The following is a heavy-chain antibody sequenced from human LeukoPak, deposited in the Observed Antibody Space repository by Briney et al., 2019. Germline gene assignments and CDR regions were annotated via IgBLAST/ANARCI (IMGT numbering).Heavy chain of an antibody. CDR1: GFTFSGYW. V-gene: IGHV3-30*03. J-gene: IGHJ4*02. D-gene: IGHD4-17*01. CDR2: ISYDGTEK. Sequence: GGSLRLSCEASGFTFSGYWMSWVRQAPGKGLEWVAVISYDGTEKYYGDSVKGRFTISRDNSKNTLYLQMNSLRAEDTALYYCARDGHGVPLDYWGQGTLVTVSP. CDR3: ARDGHGVPLDY.